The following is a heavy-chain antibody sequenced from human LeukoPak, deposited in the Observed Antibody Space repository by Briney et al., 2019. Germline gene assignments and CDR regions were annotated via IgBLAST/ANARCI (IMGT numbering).Heavy chain of an antibody. CDR2: INTNTGNP. CDR3: ARVVSGRIAAAGGSSY. CDR1: GYTFTSYA. V-gene: IGHV7-4-1*02. J-gene: IGHJ4*02. Sequence: ASVKVSCKASGYTFTSYAMNWVRQAPGQGLEWMGWINTNTGNPTYAQGFTGRFVFSLDTSVSTAYLQISSLKAEDTAVYYCARVVSGRIAAAGGSSYWGQGTLVTVSS. D-gene: IGHD6-13*01.